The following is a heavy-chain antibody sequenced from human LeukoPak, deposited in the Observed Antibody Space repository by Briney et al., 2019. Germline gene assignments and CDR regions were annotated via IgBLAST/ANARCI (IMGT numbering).Heavy chain of an antibody. CDR1: GYTFTSYA. D-gene: IGHD5-18*01. Sequence: SCKASGYTFTSYAMSWVRQAPGKGLEWVSAISGSGGSTYYADSVKGRFTISRDNSKNTLYLQMNSLRAEDTAVYYCAKGAYVDTAMAYFDYWGQGTLVTVSS. J-gene: IGHJ4*02. CDR3: AKGAYVDTAMAYFDY. CDR2: ISGSGGST. V-gene: IGHV3-23*01.